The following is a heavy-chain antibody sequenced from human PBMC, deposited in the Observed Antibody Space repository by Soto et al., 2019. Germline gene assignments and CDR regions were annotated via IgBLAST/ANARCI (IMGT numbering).Heavy chain of an antibody. CDR3: ARQQGLVRNAFDI. D-gene: IGHD6-19*01. J-gene: IGHJ3*02. CDR2: IYYSGST. CDR1: GGSISSYY. V-gene: IGHV4-59*01. Sequence: SETLSLTCTVSGGSISSYYWSWIRQPPGKGLEWIGYIYYSGSTNYNPSLKSRVTISVDTSKNQFSLKLSSVTAADTAVYYCARQQGLVRNAFDIWGQGTMVTVSS.